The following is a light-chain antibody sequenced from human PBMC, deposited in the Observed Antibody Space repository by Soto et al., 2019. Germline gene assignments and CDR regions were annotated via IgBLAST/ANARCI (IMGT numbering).Light chain of an antibody. CDR3: QQCNSFPIT. V-gene: IGKV1-12*01. CDR2: ATS. Sequence: DIQMTQSPSSVSASVGDRVTITCRASQGISRWLAWYQQKPGKAPKFLIYATSSFQSGVPSRFSGSGSGTDFTLTISSLQPEDFATYYCQQCNSFPITFGQGTRLEIK. J-gene: IGKJ5*01. CDR1: QGISRW.